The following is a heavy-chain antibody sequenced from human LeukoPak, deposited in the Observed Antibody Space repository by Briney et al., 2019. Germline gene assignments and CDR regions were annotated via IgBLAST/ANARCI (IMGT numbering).Heavy chain of an antibody. J-gene: IGHJ3*02. CDR1: GYTFTDYF. CDR2: INPKSGGT. D-gene: IGHD3-3*01. CDR3: ARGPRITIFGVVMANDAFDI. V-gene: IGHV1-2*02. Sequence: ASVKVSCKASGYTFTDYFMNWVRQAPGQGLEGMGWINPKSGGTVYAQKFQGRVTMTRDTSSSTADMELSRLRFDDTVVYYCARGPRITIFGVVMANDAFDIWGQGTMVTVSS.